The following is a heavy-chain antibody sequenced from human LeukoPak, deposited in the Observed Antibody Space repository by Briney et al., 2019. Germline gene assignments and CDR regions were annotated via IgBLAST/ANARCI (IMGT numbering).Heavy chain of an antibody. V-gene: IGHV1-69*04. CDR1: EGTFSSYA. CDR2: IIPILGIA. CDR3: ARGSIAAAVGY. D-gene: IGHD6-13*01. J-gene: IGHJ4*02. Sequence: ASVKVSCKASEGTFSSYAISWVRQAPGQGLEWMGRIIPILGIANYAQKFQGRVTITADKSTSTAYMELSRLRSEDTAVYYCARGSIAAAVGYWGQGTLVTVSS.